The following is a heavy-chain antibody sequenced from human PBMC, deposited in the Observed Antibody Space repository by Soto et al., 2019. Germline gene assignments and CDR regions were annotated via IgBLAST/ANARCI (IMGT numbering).Heavy chain of an antibody. J-gene: IGHJ4*02. CDR1: GFTFGAHP. D-gene: IGHD4-17*01. V-gene: IGHV3-23*01. CDR2: ISGYGGST. CDR3: TKRRTTVTTSFDY. Sequence: EVQLLESGGGLVQPGGSLTVSCAASGFTFGAHPMSWVRLAPGKGLEWVSTISGYGGSTYYPDSLKGRFIISRDNSKHTLYLQINTSRAEDTAIYFCTKRRTTVTTSFDYGGQGTLVPVS.